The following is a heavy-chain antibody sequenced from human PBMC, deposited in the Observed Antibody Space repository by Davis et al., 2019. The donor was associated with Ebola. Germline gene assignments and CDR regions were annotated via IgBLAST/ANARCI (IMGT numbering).Heavy chain of an antibody. V-gene: IGHV4-34*01. Sequence: SETLSLTCAVYGGSFSGYYWSWIRQPPGKGLEWIGEINHSGSTNYNPSLKSRVTISVDTSKNQFSLKLSSVTAADTAVYYCARGVRYYYGSGSYSFYYYYGMDVWGQGTTVTVSS. CDR3: ARGVRYYYGSGSYSFYYYYGMDV. D-gene: IGHD3-10*01. CDR2: INHSGST. J-gene: IGHJ6*02. CDR1: GGSFSGYY.